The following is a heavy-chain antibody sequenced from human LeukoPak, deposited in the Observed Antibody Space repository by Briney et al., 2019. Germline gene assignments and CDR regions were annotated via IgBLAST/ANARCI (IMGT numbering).Heavy chain of an antibody. CDR3: ARDLRELRNAFDI. Sequence: GGSLRLSCAASGFTFSDYYMSWIRQAPGKGLEWVSYIRISSSYTNYADSVKGRFTISRDNAKNSLYLQMNSLRAEDTAVYYCARDLRELRNAFDIWGQGTMVTVSS. D-gene: IGHD3-16*01. CDR1: GFTFSDYY. CDR2: IRISSSYT. V-gene: IGHV3-11*06. J-gene: IGHJ3*02.